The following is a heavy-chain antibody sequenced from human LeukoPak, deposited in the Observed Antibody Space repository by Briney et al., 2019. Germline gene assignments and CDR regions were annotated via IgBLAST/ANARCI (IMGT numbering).Heavy chain of an antibody. V-gene: IGHV4-38-2*01. CDR1: GYSISSGYY. CDR2: IYHSGRT. D-gene: IGHD6-6*01. Sequence: SETLSLTCAISGYSISSGYYWGWIRQSPGKGLEWIGSIYHSGRTYYNPSLKSRVTISMDTSTNQFSLKLSSVTAADTAVYYCTRNHEYIFDYRGKGTLVTVSS. CDR3: TRNHEYIFDY. J-gene: IGHJ4*02.